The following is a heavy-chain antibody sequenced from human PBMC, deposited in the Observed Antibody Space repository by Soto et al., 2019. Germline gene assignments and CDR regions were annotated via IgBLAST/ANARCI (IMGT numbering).Heavy chain of an antibody. CDR2: ISGSGGST. Sequence: PGGSLRLSCAASGFTFSSYAMSCFRQGPRKGLEWVSAISGSGGSTYYADSVKGRFTISRDNSKNTLYLQMNSLRAEDTAVYYCAKDPFPGYSSSWLNWFDPWGQGTLVTVSS. CDR3: AKDPFPGYSSSWLNWFDP. D-gene: IGHD6-13*01. V-gene: IGHV3-23*01. CDR1: GFTFSSYA. J-gene: IGHJ5*01.